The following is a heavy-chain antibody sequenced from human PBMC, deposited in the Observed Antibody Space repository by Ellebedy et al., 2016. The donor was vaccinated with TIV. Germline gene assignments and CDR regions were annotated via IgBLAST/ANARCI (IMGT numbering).Heavy chain of an antibody. CDR2: ISHTGSRT. J-gene: IGHJ4*02. Sequence: GESLKISCAVSGFTFSSFAMTWVRQAPGKGLEWVSTISHTGSRTYYADSVEGRFIISRDNSKKTLYLQMNSLRADDTAVYYCAKGRGGGSDSSAPRYYFDYWGLGTLVTVSS. CDR3: AKGRGGGSDSSAPRYYFDY. D-gene: IGHD3-22*01. CDR1: GFTFSSFA. V-gene: IGHV3-23*01.